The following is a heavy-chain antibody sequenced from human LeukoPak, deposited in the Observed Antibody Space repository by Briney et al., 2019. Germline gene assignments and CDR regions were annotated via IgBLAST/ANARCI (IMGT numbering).Heavy chain of an antibody. D-gene: IGHD3-3*01. CDR2: IIHDGST. CDR3: ARGLASGYPPTPFDY. Sequence: SEALSLPCAGFGGSFNGYYWTGIRQPPGKGREWMGEIIHDGSTNYNPALKRRVNISIDRTKIEISLNLSSVTAADTAVYYCARGLASGYPPTPFDYWGQGTLVTVSS. J-gene: IGHJ4*02. V-gene: IGHV4-34*12. CDR1: GGSFNGYY.